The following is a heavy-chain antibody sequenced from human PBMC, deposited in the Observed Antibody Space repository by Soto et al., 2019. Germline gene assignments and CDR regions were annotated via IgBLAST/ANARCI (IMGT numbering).Heavy chain of an antibody. J-gene: IGHJ4*02. CDR1: GDSINSTDW. V-gene: IGHV4-4*02. CDR2: IYHGGNI. CDR3: ARGSYYYDSSGYYHY. Sequence: ASEALSLTCAVSGDSINSTDWWDWGRQPPGKGLEWIGEIYHGGNINYNPSLESRVTISMDKSKNQFSLNLFSVTAADTAVYYCARGSYYYDSSGYYHYWGQGTLVTVSS. D-gene: IGHD3-22*01.